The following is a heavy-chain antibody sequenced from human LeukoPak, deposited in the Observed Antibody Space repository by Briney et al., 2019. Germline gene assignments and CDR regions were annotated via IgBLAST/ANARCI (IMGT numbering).Heavy chain of an antibody. CDR1: GFTFSSYS. D-gene: IGHD3-22*01. CDR3: ARGRGKKPNRAMIVVVIPSNAFDI. V-gene: IGHV3-21*01. Sequence: PGGSLRLSCAASGFTFSSYSMNWVRQAPGKGLEWVSSISSSSSYIYYADSVKGRFTISRDNAKNSLYLQMNSLRAEDTAVYYCARGRGKKPNRAMIVVVIPSNAFDIWGQGTMVTVSS. CDR2: ISSSSSYI. J-gene: IGHJ3*02.